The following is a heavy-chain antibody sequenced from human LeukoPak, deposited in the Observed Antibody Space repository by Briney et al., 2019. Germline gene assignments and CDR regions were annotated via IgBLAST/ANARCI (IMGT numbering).Heavy chain of an antibody. CDR3: ARVLYCSGGSCYLYYFDY. CDR1: GYTFTSYG. CDR2: ISAYNGNT. V-gene: IGHV1-18*01. D-gene: IGHD2-15*01. Sequence: ASVKVSRKASGYTFTSYGISWVRQAPGQGLEWMGWISAYNGNTNYAQKLQGRVTMTTDTSTSTAYMELRSLRSDDTAVYYCARVLYCSGGSCYLYYFDYWGQGTLVTVSS. J-gene: IGHJ4*02.